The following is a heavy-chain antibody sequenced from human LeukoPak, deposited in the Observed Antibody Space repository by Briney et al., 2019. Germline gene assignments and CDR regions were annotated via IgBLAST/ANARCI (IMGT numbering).Heavy chain of an antibody. CDR1: GFTFDDYG. J-gene: IGHJ4*02. CDR3: ARDRGSYYSTGFFDY. CDR2: INWNGGST. Sequence: WAGGSLRLSCAASGFTFDDYGMGWVRQAPGKGLEWVSGINWNGGSTGYADSVKGRFTISRDNAKNSLYLQMNSLRAEDTALYYCARDRGSYYSTGFFDYWGQGTLVTVSS. D-gene: IGHD1-26*01. V-gene: IGHV3-20*04.